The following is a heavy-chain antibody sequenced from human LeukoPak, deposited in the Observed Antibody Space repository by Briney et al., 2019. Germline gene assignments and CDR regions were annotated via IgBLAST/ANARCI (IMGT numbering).Heavy chain of an antibody. D-gene: IGHD7-27*01. J-gene: IGHJ6*03. CDR2: ISGSGGNT. V-gene: IGHV3-23*01. Sequence: GESLRLSCEASGFTFTKFWMSWVRQAPGKGLEWVSAISGSGGNTFSADSVKGRFTISRDNSKNTLFLQMNSLRAEDTAVYYCAKNIRQLGNYQYYMDVWGKGTTVTVSS. CDR1: GFTFTKFW. CDR3: AKNIRQLGNYQYYMDV.